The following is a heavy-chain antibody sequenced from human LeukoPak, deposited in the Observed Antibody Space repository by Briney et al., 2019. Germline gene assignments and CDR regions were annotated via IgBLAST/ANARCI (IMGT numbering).Heavy chain of an antibody. V-gene: IGHV4-59*01. CDR2: IYYSGST. Sequence: SETLSLTCTVSGGSISSYYWSWIRQPPGKGLEWIGYIYYSGSTNYNPFLKSRVTISVDTSKNQFSLKLSSVTAADTAVYYCASSPTYYDFWSGPTNWFDPWGQGTLVTVSS. CDR3: ASSPTYYDFWSGPTNWFDP. D-gene: IGHD3-3*01. CDR1: GGSISSYY. J-gene: IGHJ5*02.